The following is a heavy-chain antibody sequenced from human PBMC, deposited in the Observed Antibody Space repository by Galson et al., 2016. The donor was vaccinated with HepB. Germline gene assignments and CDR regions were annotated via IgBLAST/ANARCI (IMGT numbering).Heavy chain of an antibody. V-gene: IGHV3-7*01. J-gene: IGHJ3*01. CDR2: LNQDGSLK. CDR1: GLTFSTYW. D-gene: IGHD1-7*01. CDR3: AKWNFAADL. Sequence: SLRLSCAASGLTFSTYWMNWVRQAPGKGLEWEANLNQDGSLKYHADSVRGRFTISRDNAKESVYLQMNSLRAEDTAVYYCAKWNFAADLWGQGTVVTVSS.